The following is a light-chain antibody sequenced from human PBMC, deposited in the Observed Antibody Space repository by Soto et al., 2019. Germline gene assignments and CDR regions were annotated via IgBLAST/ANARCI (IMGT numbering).Light chain of an antibody. V-gene: IGKV3-20*01. Sequence: EIVLTQSPGTLSLSPGERATLSCRASQSVSSSHLAWYQQKPGQAPRLLIYGASSRATGIPDRFSGSGSVTDFSLTISGLEPEDFAVYYCQQYGSSLLSFGGGTKVEFK. J-gene: IGKJ4*01. CDR1: QSVSSSH. CDR3: QQYGSSLLS. CDR2: GAS.